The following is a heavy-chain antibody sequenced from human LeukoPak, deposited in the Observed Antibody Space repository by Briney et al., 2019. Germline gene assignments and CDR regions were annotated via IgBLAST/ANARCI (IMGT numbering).Heavy chain of an antibody. CDR2: FDPEDGET. CDR3: ARHSDSGYDMRARDWFDP. D-gene: IGHD5-12*01. J-gene: IGHJ5*02. CDR1: GYTLTELS. Sequence: ASVKVSCKVSGYTLTELSMHWVRQAPGKGLEWMGGFDPEDGETIYAQKFQGRVTMTEDTSTDTAYMELSSLRSEDTAVYYCARHSDSGYDMRARDWFDPWGQGTLVTVSS. V-gene: IGHV1-24*01.